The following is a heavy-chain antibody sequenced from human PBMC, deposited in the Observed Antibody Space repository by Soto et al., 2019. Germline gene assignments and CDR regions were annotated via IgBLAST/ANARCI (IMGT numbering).Heavy chain of an antibody. CDR2: IYFSGST. V-gene: IGHV4-31*03. CDR3: ARYFTTWTPFDY. J-gene: IGHJ4*02. CDR1: GGSISSGNYY. Sequence: QVQLQESGPGLVKPSQTLSLTCTVSGGSISSGNYYWSWIRQHPGKGLEWIGYIYFSGSTYYNPSLKRRVTISVDTSKSHFSLKLSSVTAADTAVYYCARYFTTWTPFDYWGQGTLVTVSS. D-gene: IGHD1-1*01.